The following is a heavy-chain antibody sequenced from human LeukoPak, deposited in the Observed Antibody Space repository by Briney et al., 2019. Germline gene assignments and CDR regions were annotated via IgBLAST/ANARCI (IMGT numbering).Heavy chain of an antibody. CDR2: IYTSGST. V-gene: IGHV4-4*07. CDR3: ARDGSSSWYNWFDP. CDR1: GGSISSYY. D-gene: IGHD6-13*01. J-gene: IGHJ5*02. Sequence: SETLSLTCTVSGGSISSYYWSWIRQPAGMGLEWIGRIYTSGSTNYNPSLKSRVTMSVDTSKNQFSLKLSSVTAADTAVYYCARDGSSSWYNWFDPWGQGTLVTVSS.